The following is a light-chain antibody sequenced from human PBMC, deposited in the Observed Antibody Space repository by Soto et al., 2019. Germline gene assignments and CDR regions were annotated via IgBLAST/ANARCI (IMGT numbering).Light chain of an antibody. V-gene: IGKV1-5*03. CDR2: KAS. CDR1: QSISSW. CDR3: QQYNSFPT. J-gene: IGKJ1*01. Sequence: DIQMTQSPSTLSASVGDRVTITCRASQSISSWLAWYQPKPGKAPKLLIYKASSLESGVPSRFSGSGSGTEFTLTISSLQPDYFATYYCQQYNSFPTFGQGTKVEIK.